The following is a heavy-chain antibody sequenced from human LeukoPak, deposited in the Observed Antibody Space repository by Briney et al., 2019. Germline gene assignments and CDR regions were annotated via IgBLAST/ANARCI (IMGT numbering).Heavy chain of an antibody. CDR2: INPNSGGT. J-gene: IGHJ4*02. V-gene: IGHV1-2*02. CDR3: ARDPYQYSGYEDY. CDR1: GYTFTGYY. Sequence: VASVKVSCKASGYTFTGYYMHWVRQAPGQGLEWMGWINPNSGGTNYAQKFQGRVTMTRDTSISTAYMELSRLRSDDTAVYYCARDPYQYSGYEDYWGQGTLVTVSS. D-gene: IGHD5-12*01.